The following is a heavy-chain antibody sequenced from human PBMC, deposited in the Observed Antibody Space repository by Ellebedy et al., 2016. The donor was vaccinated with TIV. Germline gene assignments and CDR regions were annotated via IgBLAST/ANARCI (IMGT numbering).Heavy chain of an antibody. Sequence: GESLKISCAASGFTVSSNYMSWVRQAPGKGLEWVSVIYSGGSTYYAAAVKGRFTISRDHSKNTLYLQMNSLKAEDTAVYYCARELTVVAPSREPFDIWGLGTMVTVSS. CDR2: IYSGGST. V-gene: IGHV3-53*01. CDR1: GFTVSSNY. CDR3: ARELTVVAPSREPFDI. J-gene: IGHJ3*02. D-gene: IGHD4-23*01.